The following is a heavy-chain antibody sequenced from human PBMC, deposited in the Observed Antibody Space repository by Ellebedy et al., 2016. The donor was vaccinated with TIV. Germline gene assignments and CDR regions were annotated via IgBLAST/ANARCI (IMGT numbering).Heavy chain of an antibody. V-gene: IGHV1-2*02. D-gene: IGHD6-6*01. Sequence: ASVKVSCKASGYTFTGYYMHWVRQAPGQGLEWMGWINPNSGATNYAQKFQGRVTMTRDTSISTAYMELSRLRSDDTAVYYCARDQWQQLVRPYYYGMDVWGQGTTVTVSS. CDR1: GYTFTGYY. CDR2: INPNSGAT. J-gene: IGHJ6*02. CDR3: ARDQWQQLVRPYYYGMDV.